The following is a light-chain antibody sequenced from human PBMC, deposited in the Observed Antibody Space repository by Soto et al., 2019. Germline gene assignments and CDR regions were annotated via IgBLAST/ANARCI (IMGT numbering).Light chain of an antibody. CDR2: DVF. J-gene: IGKJ5*01. Sequence: EVVMTQSPATLSVSPGERATLSCRASQTVSRNFAWYQQTPGQAPRLLIYDVFTRAAGIPARFSGSGSETDFLLTIRRLPSEDFAVYYYQQYNNSPAFGQGTQLEIK. CDR1: QTVSRN. V-gene: IGKV3-15*01. CDR3: QQYNNSPA.